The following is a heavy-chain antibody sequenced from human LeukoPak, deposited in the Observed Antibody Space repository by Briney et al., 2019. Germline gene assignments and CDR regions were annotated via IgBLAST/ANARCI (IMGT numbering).Heavy chain of an antibody. CDR3: ARDVLWFGELSIDY. J-gene: IGHJ4*02. V-gene: IGHV1-18*01. Sequence: GASVKVSCKASGYTFTSYGISWVRQAPGQGLEWMGWISAYNGNTNYAQKLQGRVTMTTDTSTSTAYMELRSLRSDDTAVYYCARDVLWFGELSIDYWGQGTLVTVSS. CDR1: GYTFTSYG. D-gene: IGHD3-10*01. CDR2: ISAYNGNT.